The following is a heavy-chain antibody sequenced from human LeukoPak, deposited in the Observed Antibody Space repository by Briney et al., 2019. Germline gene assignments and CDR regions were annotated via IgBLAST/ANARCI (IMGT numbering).Heavy chain of an antibody. J-gene: IGHJ4*02. CDR3: AKDLGAYAHFYLDN. CDR2: ITGDGRGT. Sequence: GGSLRLSCVASGFTFENYAMHWVRQAPGKGLEWVSLITGDGRGTYFADSLRGRFTISRDNSKKSLYLQMNSLRAEGTALYYCAKDLGAYAHFYLDNWGQGTLVTVSS. V-gene: IGHV3-43*02. CDR1: GFTFENYA. D-gene: IGHD3-3*02.